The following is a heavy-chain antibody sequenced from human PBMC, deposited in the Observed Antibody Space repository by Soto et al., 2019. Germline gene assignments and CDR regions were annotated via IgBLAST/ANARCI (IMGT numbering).Heavy chain of an antibody. Sequence: QVQLVESGGGVVQPGRSLRLSCAASGFTFSSYAMHWVRQAPGKGLEWVAVISYDGSNKYYADSVKGRFTISRDNSKNTLYLQMNSLRAEDTAVYYCARPREVVVILNAFDIWGQGTMVTVS. CDR1: GFTFSSYA. D-gene: IGHD3-22*01. J-gene: IGHJ3*02. V-gene: IGHV3-30-3*01. CDR3: ARPREVVVILNAFDI. CDR2: ISYDGSNK.